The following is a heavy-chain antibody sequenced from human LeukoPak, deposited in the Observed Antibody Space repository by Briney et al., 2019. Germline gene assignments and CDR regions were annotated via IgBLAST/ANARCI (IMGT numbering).Heavy chain of an antibody. CDR2: ISAYNGNT. CDR1: GYTFTSYG. D-gene: IGHD6-13*01. Sequence: ASVKVSCKASGYTFTSYGISWVRQAPGQGLEWMGWISAYNGNTNYAQKLQGRVTMTTDTSTSTAYMELRSLRSDDTAVYYCARWLAAAGSSRRYYYYMDVWGKGTTVTVSS. V-gene: IGHV1-18*01. CDR3: ARWLAAAGSSRRYYYYMDV. J-gene: IGHJ6*03.